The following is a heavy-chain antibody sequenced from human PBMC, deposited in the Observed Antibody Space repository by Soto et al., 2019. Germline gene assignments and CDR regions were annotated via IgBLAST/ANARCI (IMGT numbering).Heavy chain of an antibody. CDR2: ISWYSGSI. V-gene: IGHV3-9*01. CDR3: AKEEQQWLGFDP. CDR1: GFSFDDHA. J-gene: IGHJ5*02. Sequence: EVQLVESGGGLVQPGRSLRLSCAVSGFSFDDHAMHWVRQAPGKGLEWVSGISWYSGSIGYADSVKGRFTISRDNAKNSLYLQMNSLRAEDTALYYCAKEEQQWLGFDPWGQGTLVTVSS. D-gene: IGHD6-19*01.